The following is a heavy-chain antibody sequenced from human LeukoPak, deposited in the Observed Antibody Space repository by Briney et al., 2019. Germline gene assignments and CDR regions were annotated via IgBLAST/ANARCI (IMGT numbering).Heavy chain of an antibody. Sequence: GGSLRLSCAASGFTVSSNFMSWVRQAPGKGLEWVSSISSSSSYIYYADSVKGRFTISRDNAKNSLYLQMNSLRAEDTAVYYRARDGGYCSSTSCYYMDVWGKGTTVTVSS. J-gene: IGHJ6*03. V-gene: IGHV3-21*01. D-gene: IGHD2-2*01. CDR2: ISSSSSYI. CDR1: GFTVSSNF. CDR3: ARDGGYCSSTSCYYMDV.